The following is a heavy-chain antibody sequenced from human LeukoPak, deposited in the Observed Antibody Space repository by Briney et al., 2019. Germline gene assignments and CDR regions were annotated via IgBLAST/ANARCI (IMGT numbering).Heavy chain of an antibody. J-gene: IGHJ4*02. Sequence: GGSLRLSCAASGFTFSSYSMNWVRQAPGKGLEWISSISSSSSYIYYADSVKGRFTISRDNAKNSLYLQMNSLRAEDTAVYYCARDPDSGWPDWGQGTLVTVSS. CDR2: ISSSSSYI. D-gene: IGHD6-19*01. V-gene: IGHV3-21*01. CDR3: ARDPDSGWPD. CDR1: GFTFSSYS.